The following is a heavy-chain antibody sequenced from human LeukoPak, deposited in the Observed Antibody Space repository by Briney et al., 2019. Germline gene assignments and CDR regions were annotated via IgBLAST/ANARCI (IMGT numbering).Heavy chain of an antibody. Sequence: ASVKVPCKASGYTFTGYYMHWVRQAPGQGLEWMGWINPNSGGTNYAQKFQGRVTMTRDTSISTAYMELSRLRSDDTAVYYCARYYGSGSYGMDVWGQGTTVTVSS. V-gene: IGHV1-2*02. CDR3: ARYYGSGSYGMDV. CDR2: INPNSGGT. CDR1: GYTFTGYY. D-gene: IGHD3-10*01. J-gene: IGHJ6*02.